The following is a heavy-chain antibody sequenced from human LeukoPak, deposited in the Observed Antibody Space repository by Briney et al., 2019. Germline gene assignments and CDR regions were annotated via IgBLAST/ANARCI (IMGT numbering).Heavy chain of an antibody. D-gene: IGHD1-26*01. V-gene: IGHV3-21*01. CDR2: ISTSSSYI. J-gene: IGHJ5*02. CDR3: ARGPEGGWELLGWFDP. Sequence: KTGGSLRLSCAASGFTFSTYSMNWVRQAPGKGLEWVSSISTSSSYIYYADSVKGRFTISRVNAKNSLYLQMNSLRAEDTAVYYCARGPEGGWELLGWFDPWGQGTLVTVSS. CDR1: GFTFSTYS.